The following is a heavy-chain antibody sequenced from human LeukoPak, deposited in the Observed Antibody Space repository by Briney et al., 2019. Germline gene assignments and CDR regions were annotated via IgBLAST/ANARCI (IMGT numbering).Heavy chain of an antibody. V-gene: IGHV1-46*01. CDR3: ANSRDGYNYARLDY. Sequence: GASVKVSCKASGYSFTDYYMYWVRQAPGQGLEWMGIINPSDGSRTYAQKFQGRVTMTRDTSTSTVYMELGSLRSEDTAVYYCANSRDGYNYARLDYWGQGTLVTVST. CDR2: INPSDGSR. CDR1: GYSFTDYY. D-gene: IGHD5-24*01. J-gene: IGHJ4*02.